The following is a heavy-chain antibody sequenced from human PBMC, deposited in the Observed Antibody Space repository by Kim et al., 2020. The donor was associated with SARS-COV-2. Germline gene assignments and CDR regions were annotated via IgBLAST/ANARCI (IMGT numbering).Heavy chain of an antibody. J-gene: IGHJ6*02. CDR2: INSDGSST. D-gene: IGHD2-15*01. V-gene: IGHV3-74*01. CDR1: GFTFSSYW. CDR3: ARDELVVVVAATKLYYYGMDV. Sequence: GGSLRLSCAASGFTFSSYWMHWVRQAPGKGLVWVSRINSDGSSTSYADSVKGRFTISRDNAKNTLYLQMNSLRAEDTAVYYCARDELVVVVAATKLYYYGMDVWGQGTTVTVSS.